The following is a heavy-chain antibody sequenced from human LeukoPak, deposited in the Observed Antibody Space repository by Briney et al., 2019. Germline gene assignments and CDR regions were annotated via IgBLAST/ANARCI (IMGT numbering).Heavy chain of an antibody. CDR1: GYTLTELS. Sequence: ASVKVSCKVSGYTLTELSMHWVRQAPGKGLEWMGGFDPEGGETIYAQKFQGRVTMTEDTSTDTAYMELSSLRSEDTAVYYCATGRRLRFSEWLRIFDYWGQGTLVTVSS. D-gene: IGHD3-3*01. V-gene: IGHV1-24*01. J-gene: IGHJ4*02. CDR3: ATGRRLRFSEWLRIFDY. CDR2: FDPEGGET.